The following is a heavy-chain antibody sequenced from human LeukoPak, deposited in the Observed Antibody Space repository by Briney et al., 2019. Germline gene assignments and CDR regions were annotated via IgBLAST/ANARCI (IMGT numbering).Heavy chain of an antibody. J-gene: IGHJ4*02. D-gene: IGHD3-22*01. Sequence: SVKVSCKASGGTFSSYAVSWVRQAPGQGLEWMGGIIPIFGTANYAQKFQGRVTITTDESTSTAYMELSSLRSEDTAVYYCARGSAFYDSSGYLSYYFDYWGQGALVTVSS. CDR3: ARGSAFYDSSGYLSYYFDY. V-gene: IGHV1-69*05. CDR2: IIPIFGTA. CDR1: GGTFSSYA.